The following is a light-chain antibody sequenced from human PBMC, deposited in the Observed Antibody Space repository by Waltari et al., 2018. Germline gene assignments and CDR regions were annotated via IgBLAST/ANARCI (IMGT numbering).Light chain of an antibody. V-gene: IGKV1-39*01. CDR2: GAS. Sequence: DIKMIQSPSSLSSSVGDRVNITCRASQTLKRYLNWYQQKPGEAPKLLIYGASNLQSGVPARFSATESGTDFTLTISSLQPDDFATYYCQQSYSIPRTFGQGTRVDIK. CDR3: QQSYSIPRT. J-gene: IGKJ1*01. CDR1: QTLKRY.